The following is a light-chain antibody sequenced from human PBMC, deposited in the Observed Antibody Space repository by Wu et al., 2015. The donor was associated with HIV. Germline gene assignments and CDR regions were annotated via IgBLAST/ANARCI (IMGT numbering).Light chain of an antibody. J-gene: IGKJ1*01. CDR3: QQYSNFPST. Sequence: EIVLTQSPGTLSLSPGERATLSCRASQSVSSSYLAWYQQKPGQAPRLLIYGASSRATGVPDRFSGSASGTDFTLTISRLEPEDFAVYFCQQYSNFPSTFGQGTKVEVK. CDR2: GAS. V-gene: IGKV3-20*01. CDR1: QSVSSSY.